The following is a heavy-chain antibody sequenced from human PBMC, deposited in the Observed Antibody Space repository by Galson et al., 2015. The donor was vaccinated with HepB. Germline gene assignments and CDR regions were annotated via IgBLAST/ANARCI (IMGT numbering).Heavy chain of an antibody. Sequence: SLRLSCAASGFTFSSYSMNWVRQAPGKGLEWVSYISSSSSTIYYADSVKGRFTISRDNAKNSLYLQMNSLRAEDTAVYYCARGSYDYIWGTNPWYFDLWGRGTLVTVSS. J-gene: IGHJ2*01. CDR1: GFTFSSYS. CDR3: ARGSYDYIWGTNPWYFDL. D-gene: IGHD3-16*01. CDR2: ISSSSSTI. V-gene: IGHV3-48*01.